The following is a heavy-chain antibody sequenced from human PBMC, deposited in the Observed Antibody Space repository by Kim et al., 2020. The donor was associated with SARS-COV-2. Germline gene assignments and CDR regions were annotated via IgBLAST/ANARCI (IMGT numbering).Heavy chain of an antibody. CDR1: GFTFSSYG. J-gene: IGHJ4*02. CDR2: ISYDGSNK. V-gene: IGHV3-30*18. Sequence: GGSLRLSCAASGFTFSSYGMHWVRQAPGKGLEWVAVISYDGSNKYYADSVKGRFTISRDNSKNTLYLQMNSLRDEDTAVYYCAKDGSLVSEAFDYWGQGT. D-gene: IGHD1-26*01. CDR3: AKDGSLVSEAFDY.